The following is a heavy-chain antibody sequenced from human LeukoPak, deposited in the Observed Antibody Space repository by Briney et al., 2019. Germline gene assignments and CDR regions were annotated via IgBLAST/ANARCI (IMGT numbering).Heavy chain of an antibody. CDR2: ISASDGWT. V-gene: IGHV3-23*01. D-gene: IGHD3-10*01. Sequence: PGGSLRLSCAASGFTFSSYSMNWVRQAPGKGLEWVSGISASDGWTYYAESVKGRFTISRDKSKNTLYLQMNSLIAEDTAVYYCAKLSPSHASGDWGQGTLVTVSS. CDR3: AKLSPSHASGD. CDR1: GFTFSSYS. J-gene: IGHJ4*02.